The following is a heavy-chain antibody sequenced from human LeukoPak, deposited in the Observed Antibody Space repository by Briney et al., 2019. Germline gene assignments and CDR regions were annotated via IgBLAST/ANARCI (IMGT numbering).Heavy chain of an antibody. J-gene: IGHJ6*03. CDR2: IIGSSSYI. D-gene: IGHD3-3*01. Sequence: GGSLRLSCAASGFVFSSYSMSWVRPAPGKGLEWVSSIIGSSSYIYYADSVKGRFTISRNNAKNSLYLQMNSLRAEDTAVYYCARRLRDYYYYRDVWGKGTTVTVSS. CDR1: GFVFSSYS. V-gene: IGHV3-21*01. CDR3: ARRLRDYYYYRDV.